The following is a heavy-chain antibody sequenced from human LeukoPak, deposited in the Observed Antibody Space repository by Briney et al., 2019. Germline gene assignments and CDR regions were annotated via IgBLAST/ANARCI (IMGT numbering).Heavy chain of an antibody. J-gene: IGHJ3*01. CDR1: GFTFSDYS. CDR3: AREGVGATTEAFDV. CDR2: IGGSGTSI. V-gene: IGHV3-21*06. D-gene: IGHD1-26*01. Sequence: GGSLRLSCAASGFTFSDYSMNWVRQAPGKGLQWVSSIGGSGTSIYYADSLKGRFAISRDNAKNSLYLQMNSLRAEDTAVYYCAREGVGATTEAFDVWGQGTMVTVSS.